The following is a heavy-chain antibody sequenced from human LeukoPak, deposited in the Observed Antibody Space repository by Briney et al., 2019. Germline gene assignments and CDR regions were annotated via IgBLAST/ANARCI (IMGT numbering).Heavy chain of an antibody. CDR3: ARGVRQWLAHGVDY. J-gene: IGHJ4*02. D-gene: IGHD6-19*01. CDR2: INHSGST. CDR1: GGSLSGYY. Sequence: SETLSLTCAVYGGSLSGYYWSWIRQPPGKGLEWIGEINHSGSTNYNPSLKSRVTISVDTSKNQFSLKLSSVTAADTAVYYCARGVRQWLAHGVDYWGQGTLVTVSS. V-gene: IGHV4-34*01.